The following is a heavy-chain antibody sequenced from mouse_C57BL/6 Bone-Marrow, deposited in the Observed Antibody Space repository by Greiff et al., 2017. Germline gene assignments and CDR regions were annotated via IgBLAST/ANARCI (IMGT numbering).Heavy chain of an antibody. V-gene: IGHV3-6*01. CDR1: GYSITSGYY. Sequence: EVKLMESGPGLVKPSQSLSLTCSVTGYSITSGYYWNWIRQFPGNKLEWMGYISYDGSNNYNPSLKNRISITRDTSKNQFFLKLNSVTTEDTATYYCATPTGFDYWGQGTTLTVSS. CDR2: ISYDGSN. D-gene: IGHD2-10*01. J-gene: IGHJ2*01. CDR3: ATPTGFDY.